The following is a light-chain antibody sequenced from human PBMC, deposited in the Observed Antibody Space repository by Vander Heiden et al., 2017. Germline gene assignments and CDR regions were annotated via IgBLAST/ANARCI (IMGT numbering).Light chain of an antibody. V-gene: IGKV3-20*01. CDR2: GAS. J-gene: IGKJ1*01. Sequence: EIVLTQSPGTLSLSPGERATFPCRTSQSISNDYLAWYQQKAGQAPRLLIYGASTRATGIPDRFSGSGSGTDFTLTIGRLEPEDSAIYYCQQYCYSHGTFGQGTKVEIK. CDR3: QQYCYSHGT. CDR1: QSISNDY.